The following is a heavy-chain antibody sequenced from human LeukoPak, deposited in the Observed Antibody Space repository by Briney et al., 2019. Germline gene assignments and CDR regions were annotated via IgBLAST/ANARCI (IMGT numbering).Heavy chain of an antibody. D-gene: IGHD3-22*01. J-gene: IGHJ4*02. CDR2: NSGSSRYI. CDR3: ARVNSALVVSSEGSWAGSLGFDH. Sequence: GGSLRLSCAASGIPFSNYTLTWVRQAPGKGLVWVSSNSGSSRYIHYSDSVRGRCSISRDNANNSVYLQMDSLTADDTAVYYCARVNSALVVSSEGSWAGSLGFDHWGQGILVIVSS. V-gene: IGHV3-21*06. CDR1: GIPFSNYT.